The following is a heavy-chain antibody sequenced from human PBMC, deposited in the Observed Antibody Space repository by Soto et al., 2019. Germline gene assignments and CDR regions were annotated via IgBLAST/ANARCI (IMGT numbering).Heavy chain of an antibody. V-gene: IGHV3-15*07. CDR2: IKGKTDGGTT. J-gene: IGHJ4*02. CDR3: ATSGTMVYGDSTRPHFDY. CDR1: GFIFSNAW. Sequence: GGSLRLSCAVSGFIFSNAWVNWVRQTPGKGLEWVGRIKGKTDGGTTDYAELVKGRFTTSADESKNTLFLQMNSLETEDTAVYYCATSGTMVYGDSTRPHFDYWGQGTQVTVSS. D-gene: IGHD4-17*01.